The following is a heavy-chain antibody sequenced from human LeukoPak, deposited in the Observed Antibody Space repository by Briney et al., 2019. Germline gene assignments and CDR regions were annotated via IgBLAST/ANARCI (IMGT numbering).Heavy chain of an antibody. J-gene: IGHJ3*02. Sequence: ASVKVSCKASGYTFTSYDISWVRQAPGQGLEWMGWISAYNGNTNYAQKLQGRVTMTTDTSTSTAYMELRSLRSDDTAVYYCARVSSLSITMIVVVIGDAFDIWGQGTMVTVSS. D-gene: IGHD3-22*01. CDR2: ISAYNGNT. CDR3: ARVSSLSITMIVVVIGDAFDI. V-gene: IGHV1-18*01. CDR1: GYTFTSYD.